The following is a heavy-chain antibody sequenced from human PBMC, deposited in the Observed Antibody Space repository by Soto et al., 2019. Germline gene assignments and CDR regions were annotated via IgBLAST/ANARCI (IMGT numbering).Heavy chain of an antibody. V-gene: IGHV4-39*01. CDR2: IYYSGST. D-gene: IGHD3-3*01. Sequence: PSETLSLTCTVSGGSISSSSYYWGWIRQPPGKGLEWIGSIYYSGSTYYNPSLKSRVTISVDTSKNQFSLKLSSVTAADTAVYYCARHNTIFGVLIDWGHGTLVTSSS. CDR1: GGSISSSSYY. J-gene: IGHJ4*01. CDR3: ARHNTIFGVLID.